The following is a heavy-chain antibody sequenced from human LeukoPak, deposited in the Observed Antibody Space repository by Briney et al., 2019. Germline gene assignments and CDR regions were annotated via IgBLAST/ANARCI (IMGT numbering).Heavy chain of an antibody. V-gene: IGHV4-31*03. Sequence: PSETLSLTCTVSGGSISSGGHYWSWIRQHPGKGLEWIGYIYYSGSTYYNPSLKSRVTISVDTSKNQFSLKLSSVTAADTAVYYCARGFRSKQQLPSPYYFDYWGQGTLVTVSS. CDR3: ARGFRSKQQLPSPYYFDY. D-gene: IGHD6-13*01. CDR1: GGSISSGGHY. CDR2: IYYSGST. J-gene: IGHJ4*02.